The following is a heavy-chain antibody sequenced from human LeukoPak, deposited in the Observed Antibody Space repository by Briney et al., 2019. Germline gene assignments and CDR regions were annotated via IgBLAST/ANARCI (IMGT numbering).Heavy chain of an antibody. CDR2: ISSSGSTI. J-gene: IGHJ6*04. V-gene: IGHV3-48*04. CDR3: AELGITMIGGV. Sequence: GGSMRLSCAASGFTFSSCGMSWVRQAPGKGLEWVSYISSSGSTIYYADSVKGRFTISRDNAKNSLYLQMNSLRAEDTAVYYCAELGITMIGGVWGKGTTVTISS. CDR1: GFTFSSCG. D-gene: IGHD3-10*02.